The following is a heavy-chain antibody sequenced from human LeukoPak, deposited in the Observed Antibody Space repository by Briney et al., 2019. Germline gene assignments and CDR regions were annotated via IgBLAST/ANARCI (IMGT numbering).Heavy chain of an antibody. CDR3: AKSDCGGDCHLLDY. CDR1: GFTFSTYA. V-gene: IGHV3-23*01. Sequence: GGSLRPSCAASGFTFSTYAMSWVRQAPGKGLEWVSHFGGSGGTIYYADSVRGRFTISRDNSKNTLYLQMNSLRAEDTAVYYCAKSDCGGDCHLLDYWGQGTLVTVSS. J-gene: IGHJ4*02. D-gene: IGHD2-21*02. CDR2: FGGSGGTI.